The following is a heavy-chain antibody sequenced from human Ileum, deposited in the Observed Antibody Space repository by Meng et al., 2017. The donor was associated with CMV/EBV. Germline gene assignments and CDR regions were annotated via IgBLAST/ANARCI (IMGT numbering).Heavy chain of an antibody. CDR2: INNDGSTI. Sequence: GESLKISCAASGFTFNDYWMHWVRQAPGKGLVWVSRINNDGSTITYADSVKGRFTISRDNAKNTLYLQMNSLRAEDTAVYYCARDSEYSSSSNYYYYYGMDVWGQGTTVTVSS. D-gene: IGHD6-13*01. CDR1: GFTFNDYW. J-gene: IGHJ6*02. V-gene: IGHV3-74*01. CDR3: ARDSEYSSSSNYYYYYGMDV.